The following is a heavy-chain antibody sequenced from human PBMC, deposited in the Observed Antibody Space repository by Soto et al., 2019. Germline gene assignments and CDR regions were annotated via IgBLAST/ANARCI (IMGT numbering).Heavy chain of an antibody. V-gene: IGHV1-18*04. CDR3: ARELYYYDSSGHTGDAFDI. CDR1: GYPFTSYG. J-gene: IGHJ3*02. Sequence: XSVKVSCKASGYPFTSYGISWVRQAPGQGLEWMGWISAYNGNTNYAQKLQGRVTMTTDTSTSTAYMELRSLRSDDTAVYYCARELYYYDSSGHTGDAFDIWGQGTMVTVSS. D-gene: IGHD3-22*01. CDR2: ISAYNGNT.